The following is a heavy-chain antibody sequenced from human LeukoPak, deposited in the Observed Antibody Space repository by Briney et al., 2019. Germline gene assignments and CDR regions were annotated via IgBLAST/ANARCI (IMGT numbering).Heavy chain of an antibody. CDR2: IWYDGSNK. Sequence: GGSLRLSCAASGFTFSSYAMSWVRQAPGKGLEGGAGIWYDGSNKYYADSVKGRFTISRDNSKNTLYLQMNSLRAEDTAVYYFARNYGSGRLAPYYYYGMDVWGKGTTVTVSS. CDR1: GFTFSSYA. J-gene: IGHJ6*04. V-gene: IGHV3-33*08. D-gene: IGHD3-10*01. CDR3: ARNYGSGRLAPYYYYGMDV.